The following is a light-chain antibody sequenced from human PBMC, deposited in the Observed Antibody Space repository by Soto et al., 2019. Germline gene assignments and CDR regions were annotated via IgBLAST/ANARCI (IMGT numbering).Light chain of an antibody. CDR3: SSYSSTNTRWV. V-gene: IGLV2-14*01. J-gene: IGLJ3*02. CDR2: EVS. Sequence: QSVLTQPASVSGSPGQSITISCTGTSSDVGGYHYVSWYQQHPGKVPKLIIYEVSHRPSGVSNRFSASKSGNTASLTISGLQAEDEADYYCSSYSSTNTRWVFGGGTKLTVL. CDR1: SSDVGGYHY.